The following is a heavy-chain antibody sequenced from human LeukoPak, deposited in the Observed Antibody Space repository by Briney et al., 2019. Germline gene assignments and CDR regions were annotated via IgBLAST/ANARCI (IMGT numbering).Heavy chain of an antibody. Sequence: PSETLSLTCTVSDGSFSGYYWSWIRQPPGKGLEWIGEVNHSGHTNYKASLKSRVTMSVDTSRNQFSMTLSSVTAADTAVYYCVRQTGSGLFILPGGQGTLVTVSS. CDR1: DGSFSGYY. D-gene: IGHD3/OR15-3a*01. CDR3: VRQTGSGLFILP. J-gene: IGHJ4*02. V-gene: IGHV4-34*01. CDR2: VNHSGHT.